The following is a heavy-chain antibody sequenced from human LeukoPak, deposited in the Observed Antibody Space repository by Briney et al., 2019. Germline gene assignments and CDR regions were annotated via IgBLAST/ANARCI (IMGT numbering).Heavy chain of an antibody. CDR3: AKEKENRQGRAF. CDR1: GYSVISAYY. D-gene: IGHD2-15*01. V-gene: IGHV4-38-2*02. Sequence: SETLSLTCAVSGYSVISAYYWGWIRQSPGKGLEWIGSIYHSGTTHYNPALKSRVTISVDTSKNQFSLKLSSVTAADTAVYYCAKEKENRQGRAFWGKGTTVTVSS. CDR2: IYHSGTT. J-gene: IGHJ6*04.